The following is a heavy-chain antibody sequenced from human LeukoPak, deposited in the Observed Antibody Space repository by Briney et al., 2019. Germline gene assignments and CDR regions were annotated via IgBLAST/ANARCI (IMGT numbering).Heavy chain of an antibody. CDR1: GGSFSGYY. CDR3: ARGLRGSHGGGFDY. J-gene: IGHJ4*02. D-gene: IGHD3-10*01. V-gene: IGHV4-34*01. Sequence: SETLSLTCAVYGGSFSGYYWSWIRQPPGKGLEWIGEINHSGSTNYNPSLKSRVTISVDTSKNQFSLKLSSVTAADTAAYYCARGLRGSHGGGFDYWGQGTLVTVSS. CDR2: INHSGST.